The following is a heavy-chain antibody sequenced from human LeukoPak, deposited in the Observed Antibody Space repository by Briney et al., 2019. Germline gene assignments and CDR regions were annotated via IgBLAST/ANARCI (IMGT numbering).Heavy chain of an antibody. Sequence: ASVKVSCKASGYTFTSYAMHWVRQAPGQRLEWMGWINAGNGNTKYSQEFQGRVTITRDTSASTAYMELSSLRSEDMAVYYCARDRGYYDSSGYQIGYFDYWGQGTLVTVSS. V-gene: IGHV1-3*03. J-gene: IGHJ4*02. D-gene: IGHD3-22*01. CDR3: ARDRGYYDSSGYQIGYFDY. CDR2: INAGNGNT. CDR1: GYTFTSYA.